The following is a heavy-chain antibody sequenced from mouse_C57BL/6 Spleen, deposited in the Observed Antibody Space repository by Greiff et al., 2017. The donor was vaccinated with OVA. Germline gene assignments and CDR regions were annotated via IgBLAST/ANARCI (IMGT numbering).Heavy chain of an antibody. CDR3: ARLRLLHAMDY. J-gene: IGHJ4*01. CDR1: GFNITDYY. V-gene: IGHV14-2*01. CDR2: IDPEDGET. D-gene: IGHD2-3*01. Sequence: VQLQQSGAELVKPGASVKLSCTASGFNITDYYMHWVKQRTEQGLEWIGRIDPEDGETKYAPKFQGKATITADTSSNTAYLQLSSLTSEDTAVYYCARLRLLHAMDYWGQGTSVTVSS.